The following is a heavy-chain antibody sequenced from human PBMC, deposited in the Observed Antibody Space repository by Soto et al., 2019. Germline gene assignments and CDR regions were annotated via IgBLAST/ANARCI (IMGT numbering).Heavy chain of an antibody. D-gene: IGHD6-13*01. J-gene: IGHJ4*02. CDR3: AKDTRGSIAAAGIGYFDY. CDR2: ISYDGSNK. V-gene: IGHV3-30*18. Sequence: QVQLVESGGGVVQPGRSLRLSCAASGFTFSSYGMHRVRQAPGKGLEWVAVISYDGSNKYYADSVKGRFTISRDNSKNTLYLQMNSLRAEDTAVYYCAKDTRGSIAAAGIGYFDYWGQGTLVTVSS. CDR1: GFTFSSYG.